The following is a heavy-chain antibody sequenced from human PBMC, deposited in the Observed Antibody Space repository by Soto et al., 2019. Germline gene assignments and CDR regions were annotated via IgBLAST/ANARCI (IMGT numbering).Heavy chain of an antibody. CDR2: LTVYNGNA. J-gene: IGHJ4*02. Sequence: GASVKVSCKASGYTFTNYGVSWVRQAPGQGLEWMGWLTVYNGNADYAQRLQGRVTMTTDTSTSTAYMELRSLRSDDTAVYYCTRVNRYCSTTNCFDHWGQGTLVTVSS. D-gene: IGHD2-2*01. CDR1: GYTFTNYG. CDR3: TRVNRYCSTTNCFDH. V-gene: IGHV1-18*01.